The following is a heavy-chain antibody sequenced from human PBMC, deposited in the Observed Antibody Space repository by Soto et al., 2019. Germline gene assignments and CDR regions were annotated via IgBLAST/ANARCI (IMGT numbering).Heavy chain of an antibody. D-gene: IGHD4-17*01. CDR2: ISSSSSTI. V-gene: IGHV3-48*01. J-gene: IGHJ4*02. CDR1: GFTFSSYS. Sequence: GGSLRLSCAASGFTFSSYSMNWVRQAPGKGLEWVSYISSSSSTIYYADSVKGRFTISRDNAKNSLYLQMNSLRAEDTAVYYCARVDHYFLYGDYTFDYWGQGTLVTVSS. CDR3: ARVDHYFLYGDYTFDY.